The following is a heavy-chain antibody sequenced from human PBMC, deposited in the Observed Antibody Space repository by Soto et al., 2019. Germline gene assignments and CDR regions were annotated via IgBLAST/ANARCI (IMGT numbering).Heavy chain of an antibody. Sequence: SETLSLTCTVSGVSISSYYWSWIRQAAGKGLEWIGRIYTSGSTNYNPSLKSRVTMSVDTSKNQFSLKLSSVTAADTAVYYCARDTGFRDSRSWYVYYYGMAVGGHGTTV. CDR3: ARDTGFRDSRSWYVYYYGMAV. V-gene: IGHV4-4*07. CDR1: GVSISSYY. J-gene: IGHJ6*02. CDR2: IYTSGST. D-gene: IGHD6-13*01.